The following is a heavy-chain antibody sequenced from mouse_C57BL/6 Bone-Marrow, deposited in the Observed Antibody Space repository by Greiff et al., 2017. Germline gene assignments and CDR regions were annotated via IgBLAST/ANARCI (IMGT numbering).Heavy chain of an antibody. J-gene: IGHJ2*01. CDR3: ARRVDSLDY. V-gene: IGHV1-69*01. CDR1: GYTFTSYW. D-gene: IGHD3-2*01. CDR2: IDPSDSYT. Sequence: QVQLQQPGAELVMPGASVKLSCKASGYTFTSYWMHWVKQRPGQGLEWIGEIDPSDSYTNYNQKFKGKSTLTVDKSSSTAYMQLSGLTSEDSAVYYCARRVDSLDYWGQGTTLTVSS.